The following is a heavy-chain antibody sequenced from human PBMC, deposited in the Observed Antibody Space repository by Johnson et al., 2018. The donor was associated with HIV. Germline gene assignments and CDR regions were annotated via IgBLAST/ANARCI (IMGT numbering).Heavy chain of an antibody. CDR2: IKQDGSEK. D-gene: IGHD6-6*01. CDR3: ARVSSIAALWDAFDI. J-gene: IGHJ3*02. V-gene: IGHV3-7*01. CDR1: GFTFDDYG. Sequence: VQLVESGGGVVHPGRSLRLSCAASGFTFDDYGLSWVRQVPGKGLEWVANIKQDGSEKYYVDSVKGRFTIARDNAKNTLYLQMNSLRAEDTAMYYCARVSSIAALWDAFDIWGQGTMVTVAS.